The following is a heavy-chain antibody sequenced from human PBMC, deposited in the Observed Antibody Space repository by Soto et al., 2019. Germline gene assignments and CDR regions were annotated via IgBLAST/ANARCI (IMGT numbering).Heavy chain of an antibody. Sequence: QVQLQQWGAGLLKPSETLSLTCAVNSESLSGYYWSWIRQSPGKGLEWIGEIDGSGNTNYSPSLRSRVAMSVDTTKNHFSLNLNSVSAADTAAYYCVGARGRLVGFYYWCQGTLVTVSS. CDR2: IDGSGNT. CDR1: SESLSGYY. V-gene: IGHV4-34*01. D-gene: IGHD1-26*01. CDR3: VGARGRLVGFYY. J-gene: IGHJ4*02.